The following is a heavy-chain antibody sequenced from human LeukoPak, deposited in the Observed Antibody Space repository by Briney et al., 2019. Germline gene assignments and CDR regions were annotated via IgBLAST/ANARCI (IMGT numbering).Heavy chain of an antibody. D-gene: IGHD4-11*01. CDR3: ARDLRLRTTVTTALGY. CDR2: IWYDGSNK. Sequence: GRSLRLSCAASGFTFSSYGMHWVRQAPGKGLEWVAVIWYDGSNKYYADSVKGRFTISRDNSKNTLYLQMYSLRAEDTAVYYCARDLRLRTTVTTALGYWGQGTLVTVSS. J-gene: IGHJ4*02. CDR1: GFTFSSYG. V-gene: IGHV3-33*01.